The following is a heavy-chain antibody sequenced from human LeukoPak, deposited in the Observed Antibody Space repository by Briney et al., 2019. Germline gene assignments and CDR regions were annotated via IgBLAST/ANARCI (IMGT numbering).Heavy chain of an antibody. J-gene: IGHJ4*02. Sequence: SETLSLTCAVYGGSFSGYYWSWIRQPPGKGLEWIGYIYYSGSTNYNPSLKSRVTISVDTSKNQFSLKLSSVTAADTAVYYCAREGLLRLGALDYWGQGTLVTVSS. CDR1: GGSFSGYY. CDR3: AREGLLRLGALDY. CDR2: IYYSGST. D-gene: IGHD1-26*01. V-gene: IGHV4-59*01.